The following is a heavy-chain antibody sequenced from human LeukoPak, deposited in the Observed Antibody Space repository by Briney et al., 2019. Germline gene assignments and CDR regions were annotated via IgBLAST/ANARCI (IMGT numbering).Heavy chain of an antibody. V-gene: IGHV4-39*01. CDR1: GGSISSSRYY. CDR2: IYYSWST. J-gene: IGHJ6*02. Sequence: SEALSLTCTVSGGSISSSRYYWGWIRQPPGKGLEWIGSIYYSWSTYYNPFLKSRVSISADTSKTQFSLKLSSVTAADTAVYYCARHGYNCYYGLDVWGQGTTVPVSS. CDR3: ARHGYNCYYGLDV.